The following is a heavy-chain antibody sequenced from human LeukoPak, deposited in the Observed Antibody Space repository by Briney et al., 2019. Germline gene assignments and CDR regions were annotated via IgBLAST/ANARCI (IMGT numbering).Heavy chain of an antibody. J-gene: IGHJ4*02. CDR1: GYTFTSYY. V-gene: IGHV1-46*01. D-gene: IGHD6-19*01. CDR3: ARARVAYSSGWYLIDY. CDR2: INPSGGST. Sequence: ASVKVSCKASGYTFTSYYMHWVRQAPGQGLEWMGIINPSGGSTSYAQKFQGRVTMTRDTSTSTVYMELSRLRSDDTAVYYCARARVAYSSGWYLIDYWGQGTLVTVSS.